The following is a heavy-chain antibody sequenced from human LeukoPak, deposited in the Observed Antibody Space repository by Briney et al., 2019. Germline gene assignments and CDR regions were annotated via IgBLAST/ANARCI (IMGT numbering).Heavy chain of an antibody. J-gene: IGHJ4*02. V-gene: IGHV1-3*01. CDR3: ARDPIGSRWPYYFDF. CDR1: GYTFTTYA. CDR2: INAGNGNT. Sequence: ASVKVSCKASGYTFTTYAMHWVRQAPGQRLGWMGWINAGNGNTKYSQKFQARVTITRDTSASTAYMELSSLGSEDTAVYYCARDPIGSRWPYYFDFWGQGTLVTVSS. D-gene: IGHD6-13*01.